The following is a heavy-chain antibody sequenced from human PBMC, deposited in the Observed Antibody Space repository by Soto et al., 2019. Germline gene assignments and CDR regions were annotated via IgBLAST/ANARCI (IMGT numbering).Heavy chain of an antibody. V-gene: IGHV1-69*12. CDR1: GGTFSSYA. J-gene: IGHJ6*02. CDR2: IIPIFGTA. D-gene: IGHD5-12*01. Sequence: QVQLVQSGAEVKKPGSSVKVSCKASGGTFSSYAISWVRQAPGQGLEWMGGIIPIFGTANYAQKFQGRVTITADESTSTASMELSILRSEDTAVYYCARNLDIVATTYYYYGMYVWGQGTTVTVSS. CDR3: ARNLDIVATTYYYYGMYV.